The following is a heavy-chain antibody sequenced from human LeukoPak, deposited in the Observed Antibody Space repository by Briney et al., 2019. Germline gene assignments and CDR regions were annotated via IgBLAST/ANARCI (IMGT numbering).Heavy chain of an antibody. V-gene: IGHV3-33*01. CDR2: IWYDGSNE. CDR3: AREYCSGGSCYLFDY. D-gene: IGHD2-15*01. CDR1: GFSLSNYA. J-gene: IGHJ4*02. Sequence: PGRSLRLSCAASGFSLSNYAMHWVRQTPGKGLEWVAVIWYDGSNEYYSEFVKGRFAISRDTSRNTLYLQMNNVRAEDTAVYFCAREYCSGGSCYLFDYWGQGTLVTVSS.